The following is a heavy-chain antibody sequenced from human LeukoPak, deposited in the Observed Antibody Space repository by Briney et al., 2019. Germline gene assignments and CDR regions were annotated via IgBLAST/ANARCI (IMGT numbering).Heavy chain of an antibody. CDR2: IKSKTDGGTT. D-gene: IGHD3-3*01. CDR3: TTDLPSWYYDFWSSGDI. V-gene: IGHV3-15*01. J-gene: IGHJ3*02. Sequence: PGGSLRLSCAASGFTFRNYGMSWVRQAPGKGLEWVGRIKSKTDGGTTDYAAPVKGRFTISRDDSKNTLYLQMNSLKTEDTAVYYCTTDLPSWYYDFWSSGDIWGQGTMVTVSS. CDR1: GFTFRNYG.